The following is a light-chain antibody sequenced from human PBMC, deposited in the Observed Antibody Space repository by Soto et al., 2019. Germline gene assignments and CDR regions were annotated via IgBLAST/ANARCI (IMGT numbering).Light chain of an antibody. CDR1: ISNIGSNY. V-gene: IGLV1-47*01. CDR3: AAWDDSLSGYV. J-gene: IGLJ1*01. Sequence: SLLTQPPSASGTPGQRFTISCSGSISNIGSNYVYWYQHLPGTAPKLLIYRNNQRPSGVPDRFSGSKYGTSASLAISGLRSEDEADYYCAAWDDSLSGYVFGTGTKVTVL. CDR2: RNN.